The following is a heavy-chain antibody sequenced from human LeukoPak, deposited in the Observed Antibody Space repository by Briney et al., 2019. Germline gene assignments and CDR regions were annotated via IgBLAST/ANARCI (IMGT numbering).Heavy chain of an antibody. CDR1: GGSFSGYY. J-gene: IGHJ5*02. CDR3: ARGSDVVVVAAGVRFDP. V-gene: IGHV4-34*01. D-gene: IGHD2-15*01. Sequence: SETLSLTWAVYGGSFSGYYWSWIRQPPGKGLEWIGEINHSGSTNYNPSLKSPVTISVDTSKNQFSLKLSSVTAADTAVYYCARGSDVVVVAAGVRFDPWGQGTLVTVSS. CDR2: INHSGST.